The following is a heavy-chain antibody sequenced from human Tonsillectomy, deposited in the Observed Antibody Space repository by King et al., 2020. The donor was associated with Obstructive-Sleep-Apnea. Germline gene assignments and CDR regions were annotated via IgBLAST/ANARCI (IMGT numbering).Heavy chain of an antibody. CDR3: AKDSRIAVAGTTHVDY. J-gene: IGHJ4*02. Sequence: VQLVESGGGLVQPGGSLRLSCAASGFTFSSYAMSWVRQAPGKGLEWVSAISGSGGSTYYADSVKGRFTISRDNSKNTLYLQMNSLRAEDTAVYYCAKDSRIAVAGTTHVDYWGQGTLVTVSS. V-gene: IGHV3-23*04. D-gene: IGHD6-19*01. CDR2: ISGSGGST. CDR1: GFTFSSYA.